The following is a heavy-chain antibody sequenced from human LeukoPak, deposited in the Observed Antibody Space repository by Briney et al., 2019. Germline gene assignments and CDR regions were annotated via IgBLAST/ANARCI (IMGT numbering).Heavy chain of an antibody. V-gene: IGHV4-39*07. Sequence: PSETLSLTCTVSGGSISSSSYYWGWIRQPPGKGLEWIGSIYYSGSTYYNPSLKSRLTISVDKSRDQFSLKLNSVTAADTAVYFCARKRDWGGPFDSWGQGTLVTVSS. D-gene: IGHD3/OR15-3a*01. J-gene: IGHJ4*02. CDR1: GGSISSSSYY. CDR3: ARKRDWGGPFDS. CDR2: IYYSGST.